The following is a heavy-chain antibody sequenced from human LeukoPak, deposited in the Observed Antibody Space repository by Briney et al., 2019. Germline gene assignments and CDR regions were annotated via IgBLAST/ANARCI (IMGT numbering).Heavy chain of an antibody. J-gene: IGHJ4*02. CDR1: SYSIRNGYY. V-gene: IGHV4-38-2*02. CDR2: IYYTGIT. Sequence: SETLSLTCNVSSYSIRNGYYWGWVRQSPGKGLEWIGSIYYTGITYYNPSLKSRVTISIDTSKNQFSLKLTSVTATDTAVYYCARESALGVERVGGYFDYWGEGALVTVFS. CDR3: ARESALGVERVGGYFDY. D-gene: IGHD1-26*01.